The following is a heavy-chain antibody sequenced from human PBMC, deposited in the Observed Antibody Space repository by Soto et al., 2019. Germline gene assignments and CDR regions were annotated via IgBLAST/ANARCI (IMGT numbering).Heavy chain of an antibody. V-gene: IGHV4-30-2*01. CDR1: GGSINNAAYS. D-gene: IGHD5-18*01. Sequence: SETLSLTCTVSGGSINNAAYSCSWIRQPPGKGLEWIGYIYPSGMPFYNPSLRSRVTISIDRSNDQFSLNLKSVTAADTAVYYCARERGGYGLFDSWGQGTQVTVSS. CDR2: IYPSGMP. J-gene: IGHJ4*02. CDR3: ARERGGYGLFDS.